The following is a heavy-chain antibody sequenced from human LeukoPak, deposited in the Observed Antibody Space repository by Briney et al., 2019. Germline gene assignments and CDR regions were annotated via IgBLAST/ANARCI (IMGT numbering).Heavy chain of an antibody. CDR2: ISYDGGNK. D-gene: IGHD1-26*01. CDR3: ARDRGVGAFDI. J-gene: IGHJ3*02. CDR1: EFTFSSYA. V-gene: IGHV3-30*07. Sequence: GGSLRLSCAASEFTFSSYAMHWVRQAPGKGLQWVALISYDGGNKYYADSVKGRFTISRDNAKNSLYLQMNSLRAEDTAVYYCARDRGVGAFDIWGQGTMVTVSS.